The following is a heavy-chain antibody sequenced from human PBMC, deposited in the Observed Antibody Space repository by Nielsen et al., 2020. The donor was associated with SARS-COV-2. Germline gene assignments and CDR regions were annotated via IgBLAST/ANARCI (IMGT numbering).Heavy chain of an antibody. V-gene: IGHV4-59*01. CDR3: AREAVYYGSGSFAKRYYYYMDV. Sequence: WIRQPPGKGLEWIGYIYDSGITNYNPSLKSRVTISIDSSKNQFSLRLTSVTAADTAVYYCAREAVYYGSGSFAKRYYYYMDVWAKGPRSPSP. D-gene: IGHD3-10*01. J-gene: IGHJ6*03. CDR2: IYDSGIT.